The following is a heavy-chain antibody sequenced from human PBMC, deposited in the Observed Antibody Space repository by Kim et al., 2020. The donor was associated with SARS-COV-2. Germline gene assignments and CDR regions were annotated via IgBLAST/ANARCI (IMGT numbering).Heavy chain of an antibody. CDR2: T. Sequence: TYYNPSLKSTVPISVDTSENQFSLKLSSVTAADTAVYYCARAGFWSGYDIWGQGTMVTVSS. D-gene: IGHD3-3*01. CDR3: ARAGFWSGYDI. V-gene: IGHV4-39*07. J-gene: IGHJ3*02.